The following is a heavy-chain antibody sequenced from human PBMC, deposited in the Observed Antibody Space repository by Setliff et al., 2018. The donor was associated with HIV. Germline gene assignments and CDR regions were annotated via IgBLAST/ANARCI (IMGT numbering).Heavy chain of an antibody. CDR2: IFHGGNT. J-gene: IGHJ4*02. Sequence: SETLSLTCTVSGGPIRSPNWWSWVRQPPGKGLEWIGEIFHGGNTNYSPSLESRVTLSVDKSKNQFSLRLSSVTAADTAVYYCVRQGAVTGHSFDSWGPGALVTVSS. CDR1: GGPIRSPNW. V-gene: IGHV4-4*02. D-gene: IGHD6-19*01. CDR3: VRQGAVTGHSFDS.